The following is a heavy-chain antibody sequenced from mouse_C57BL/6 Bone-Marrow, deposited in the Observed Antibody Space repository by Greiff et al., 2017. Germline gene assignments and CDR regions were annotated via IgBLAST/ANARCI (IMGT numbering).Heavy chain of an antibody. D-gene: IGHD1-1*01. CDR2: ISYSGST. CDR3: ARRATVVGHAMDY. Sequence: EVQLQESGPGMVKPSQSLSLTCTVTGYSITSGYDWHWIRHFPGNKLEWMGYISYSGSTNYNPSLKSRISITHDTSKNHFFLKLNSVTTEDTATYYCARRATVVGHAMDYWGQGTSVTVSS. J-gene: IGHJ4*01. CDR1: GYSITSGYD. V-gene: IGHV3-1*01.